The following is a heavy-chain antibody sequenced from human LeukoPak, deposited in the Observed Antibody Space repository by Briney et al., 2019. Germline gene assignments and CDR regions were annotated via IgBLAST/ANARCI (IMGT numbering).Heavy chain of an antibody. J-gene: IGHJ5*01. V-gene: IGHV4-59*08. CDR1: GGSISSYD. CDR2: VFYTGSI. D-gene: IGHD3-22*01. Sequence: SETLSLTCTVSGGSISSYDWSWIRQPPGKGLEWIGYVFYTGSINYNPSLKSRVTISVDTSKNQFSLKLKLSSVTAADTAVYYCARHGYYYDRSGWFDSWGQGTVVTVSS. CDR3: ARHGYYYDRSGWFDS.